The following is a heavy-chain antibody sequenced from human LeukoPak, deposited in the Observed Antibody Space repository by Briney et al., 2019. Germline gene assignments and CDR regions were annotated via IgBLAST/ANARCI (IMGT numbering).Heavy chain of an antibody. CDR1: GFTFSSYG. CDR2: ISYDGSNK. D-gene: IGHD3-10*01. J-gene: IGHJ5*02. CDR3: AKKRSGSYNYNWFDP. V-gene: IGHV3-30*18. Sequence: GGSLRLSCAASGFTFSSYGMHWVRQAPGKGLEWVAVISYDGSNKYYADSVKGRFTISRDNSKNTLYLQMNSLRAEDTAVYYCAKKRSGSYNYNWFDPWGQGTLVTVSS.